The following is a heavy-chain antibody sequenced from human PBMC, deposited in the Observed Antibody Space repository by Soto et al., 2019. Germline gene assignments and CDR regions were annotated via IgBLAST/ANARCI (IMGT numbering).Heavy chain of an antibody. CDR1: GNSISSSF. Sequence: SETLSLTCSVSGNSISSSFWSWIRQSPGKGLEYIGYVYYSGSTNYNPSLKGRVIISIDTSKNQFSLKLSSVTAADTAVYYCARLSSQNDFWSGSKGLDYWGQGMLVTVSS. CDR3: ARLSSQNDFWSGSKGLDY. CDR2: VYYSGST. V-gene: IGHV4-59*01. J-gene: IGHJ4*02. D-gene: IGHD3-3*01.